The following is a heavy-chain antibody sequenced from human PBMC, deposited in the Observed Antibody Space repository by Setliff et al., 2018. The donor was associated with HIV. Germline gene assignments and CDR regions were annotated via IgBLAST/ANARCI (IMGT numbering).Heavy chain of an antibody. CDR2: MCHGGNNN. V-gene: IGHV4-38-2*01. D-gene: IGHD3-3*01. J-gene: IGHJ4*02. CDR1: GYSISSDYC. CDR3: ARLYDRYDDSGYYHPVQALSY. Sequence: PSETLSLTCGVSGYSISSDYCWGWIRQPPGKGLEWIGNMCHGGNNNYYNPSLKSRVTISVDTSKNQFFLKVTSVTAADTGVYYCARLYDRYDDSGYYHPVQALSYWGQGAQVTVSS.